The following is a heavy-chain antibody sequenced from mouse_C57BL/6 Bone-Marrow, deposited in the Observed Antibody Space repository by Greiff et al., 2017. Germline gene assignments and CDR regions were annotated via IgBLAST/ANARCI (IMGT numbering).Heavy chain of an antibody. J-gene: IGHJ2*01. CDR3: TPSTVVDFDY. Sequence: VQLQQSGAELVRPGASVKLSCTASGFNIKDDYMHWVKQRPEQGLEWIGWIDPENGDTEYASKFQGKATITAETSSNTVYLRLSSLTSEDSSVYYCTPSTVVDFDYWGQGTTLTVAS. V-gene: IGHV14-4*01. D-gene: IGHD1-1*01. CDR1: GFNIKDDY. CDR2: IDPENGDT.